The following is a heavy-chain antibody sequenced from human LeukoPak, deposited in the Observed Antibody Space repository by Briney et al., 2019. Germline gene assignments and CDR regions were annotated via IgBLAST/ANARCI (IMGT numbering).Heavy chain of an antibody. CDR1: GYTFTGYY. CDR3: ARDLSAARGWAWL. J-gene: IGHJ2*01. Sequence: GASVKVSXKASGYTFTGYYMHWVRQAPGQGLEWMGWINPNSGGTNYAQKFQGRVTMTRDTSISTAYMELSRLRSDDTAVYYCARDLSAARGWAWLWGRGTLVTVSS. V-gene: IGHV1-2*02. D-gene: IGHD6-6*01. CDR2: INPNSGGT.